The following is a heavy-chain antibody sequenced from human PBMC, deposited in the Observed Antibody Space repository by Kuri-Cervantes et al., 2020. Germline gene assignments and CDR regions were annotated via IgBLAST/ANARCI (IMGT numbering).Heavy chain of an antibody. CDR1: GGSVSSGSYY. CDR2: ISYSGST. V-gene: IGHV4-61*01. J-gene: IGHJ4*02. Sequence: SETLSLTCTVSGGSVSSGSYYWSWIRQSPGKGLEWIGYISYSGSTNYNPSLKSRVTISVDTSKNQFSLNLSSVTAADTAVYYCARGRGGVVPAANADYWGQGTLVTVSS. D-gene: IGHD2-2*01. CDR3: ARGRGGVVPAANADY.